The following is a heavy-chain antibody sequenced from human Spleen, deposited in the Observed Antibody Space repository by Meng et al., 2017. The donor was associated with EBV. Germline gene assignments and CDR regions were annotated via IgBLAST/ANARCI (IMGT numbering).Heavy chain of an antibody. CDR2: IHHSSTT. Sequence: QVHLLEPGLDLVNPSATRSLTSGCSGDTISSNNWWSWVRQPPGKGLELIGEIHHSSTTNYNPSLMSRVTISVDKSKNQFSLQLTSVTAADTAVYFCARNGDYNPGLFWGQGTLVTVSS. V-gene: IGHV4-4*02. CDR1: GDTISSNNW. CDR3: ARNGDYNPGLF. J-gene: IGHJ4*02. D-gene: IGHD4-17*01.